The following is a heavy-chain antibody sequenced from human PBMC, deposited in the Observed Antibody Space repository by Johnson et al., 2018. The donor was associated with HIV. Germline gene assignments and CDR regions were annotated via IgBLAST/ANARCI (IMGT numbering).Heavy chain of an antibody. CDR2: SSWNGGRT. V-gene: IGHV3-20*04. J-gene: IGHJ3*02. CDR3: ASVHGIAVVDAFDI. Sequence: VQLVESGGRVVRPGESLRLSCEASGFTFDNYGMSWVRHGPGKGLEWVSGSSWNGGRTRYADSVKGRFTISRDNSKNTLYLQMNSLRAEDTAVYYCASVHGIAVVDAFDIWGQGTMVTVS. CDR1: GFTFDNYG. D-gene: IGHD6-19*01.